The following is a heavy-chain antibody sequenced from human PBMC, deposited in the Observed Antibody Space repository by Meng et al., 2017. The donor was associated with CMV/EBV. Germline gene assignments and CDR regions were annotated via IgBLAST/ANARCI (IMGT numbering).Heavy chain of an antibody. D-gene: IGHD3-3*01. CDR1: GFTFDDYA. J-gene: IGHJ3*02. CDR3: AKDIRGRFLEWLPSAGRAFDI. Sequence: SLKISCAASGFTFDDYAMHWVRQAPGKGLEWVSGISWNSGSIGYADSVKGRFTISRDNAKNSLYLQMNSLRAEDTALYYCAKDIRGRFLEWLPSAGRAFDIWGQGTMVTVSS. V-gene: IGHV3-9*01. CDR2: ISWNSGSI.